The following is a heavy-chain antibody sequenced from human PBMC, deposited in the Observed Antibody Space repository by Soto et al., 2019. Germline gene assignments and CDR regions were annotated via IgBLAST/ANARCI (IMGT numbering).Heavy chain of an antibody. V-gene: IGHV4-31*03. D-gene: IGHD2-2*02. J-gene: IGHJ1*01. CDR2: IYYSGST. Sequence: QVQLQESGPGLVKPSQTLSLTCTVSGGSISSGGYYWSWIRQHPGKGLEWIGYIYYSGSTYYNPSLKSRVTISVDTSKNQFSLKLSSVTAADTAVYYCARAPVPAAIHAEAEYFQHWGQGTLVTVSS. CDR3: ARAPVPAAIHAEAEYFQH. CDR1: GGSISSGGYY.